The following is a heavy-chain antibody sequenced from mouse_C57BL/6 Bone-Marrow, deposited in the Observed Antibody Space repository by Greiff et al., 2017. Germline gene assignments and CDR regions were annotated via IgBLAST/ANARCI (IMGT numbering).Heavy chain of an antibody. V-gene: IGHV5-4*01. CDR2: ISDGGSYT. D-gene: IGHD1-1*01. CDR3: ARDPLFITTVVGYFDY. J-gene: IGHJ2*01. Sequence: EVKLVESGGGLVKPGGSLKLSCAASGFTFSSYAMSWVRQTPEKRLEWVATISDGGSYTYYPDNVKGRFTISRDNAKNNLYLQMSHLKSEDTAMYYCARDPLFITTVVGYFDYWGQGTTLTVSS. CDR1: GFTFSSYA.